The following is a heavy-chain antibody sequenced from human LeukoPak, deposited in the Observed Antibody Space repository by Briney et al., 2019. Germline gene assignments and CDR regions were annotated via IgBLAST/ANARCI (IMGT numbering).Heavy chain of an antibody. J-gene: IGHJ4*02. CDR1: GGSISSSSYY. D-gene: IGHD3-22*01. Sequence: KPSETLSLTCTVSGGSISSSSYYWGWIRQPPGKGLEWIVSIYYSGSTYYNPSLKSRVTISVDTSKNQFSLKLSSVTAADTAVYYCARRLYYYDSSGYYYPYFDYWGQGTLVTVSS. CDR3: ARRLYYYDSSGYYYPYFDY. V-gene: IGHV4-39*01. CDR2: IYYSGST.